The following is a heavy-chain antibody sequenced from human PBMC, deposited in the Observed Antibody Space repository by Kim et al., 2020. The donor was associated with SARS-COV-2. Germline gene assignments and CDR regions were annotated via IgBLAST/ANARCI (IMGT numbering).Heavy chain of an antibody. J-gene: IGHJ4*02. CDR1: GFTFSSYG. CDR2: IWYDGSNK. V-gene: IGHV3-33*08. Sequence: GGSLRLSCAASGFTFSSYGMHWVRQAPGKGLEWVAVIWYDGSNKYYADSVKGRFTISRDNSKNTLYLQMNSLRAEDTAVYYCARWGSGLPLDYWGQGTLVTVSS. CDR3: ARWGSGLPLDY. D-gene: IGHD3-16*01.